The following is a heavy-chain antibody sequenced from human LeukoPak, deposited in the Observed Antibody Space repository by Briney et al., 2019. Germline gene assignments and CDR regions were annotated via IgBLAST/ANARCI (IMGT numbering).Heavy chain of an antibody. Sequence: ASVKVSCKASGYTVISYYMHWVRQAPEQGLEWMGIINPSGGSTTYAQKLQGRVTMTRDTYTSTVYMELSSLRSEDTAVYYCARDWLHYSGSNYYYMDVWGKGTTVTVSS. CDR2: INPSGGST. CDR1: GYTVISYY. J-gene: IGHJ6*03. V-gene: IGHV1-46*03. CDR3: ARDWLHYSGSNYYYMDV. D-gene: IGHD3-10*01.